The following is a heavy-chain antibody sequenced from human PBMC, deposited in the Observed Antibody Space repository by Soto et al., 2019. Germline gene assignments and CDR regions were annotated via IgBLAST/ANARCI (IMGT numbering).Heavy chain of an antibody. D-gene: IGHD2-15*01. Sequence: ASVKVSCKASGYTFTGYYMHWVRQAPGQGLEWMGWINPNSGGTNYAQKFQGRVTMTRDTSISTAYMELSRLRSDDTDVYYCERAGRRSAYYYYGMDAWGQGTPATVSS. J-gene: IGHJ6*02. CDR3: ERAGRRSAYYYYGMDA. V-gene: IGHV1-2*02. CDR2: INPNSGGT. CDR1: GYTFTGYY.